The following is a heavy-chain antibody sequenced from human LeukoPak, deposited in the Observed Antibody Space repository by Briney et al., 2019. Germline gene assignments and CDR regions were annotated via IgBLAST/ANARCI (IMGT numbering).Heavy chain of an antibody. CDR2: ISGSGGST. Sequence: GGSLRLSCAASGFTFSIYAMSWVRQAPGKGLEWVSAISGSGGSTYYADSVKGRFTISRDNSKNTLYLQMNSLRAEDTAAYYCAKDNSLIYYYYGMDVWGQGTTVTVSS. D-gene: IGHD2-8*01. V-gene: IGHV3-23*01. J-gene: IGHJ6*02. CDR1: GFTFSIYA. CDR3: AKDNSLIYYYYGMDV.